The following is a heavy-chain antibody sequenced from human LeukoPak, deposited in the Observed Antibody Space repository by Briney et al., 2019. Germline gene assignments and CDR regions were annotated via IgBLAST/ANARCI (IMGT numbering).Heavy chain of an antibody. V-gene: IGHV4-39*01. CDR3: ARHYYGSGSYTTHNWFDP. CDR2: MFYRGST. CDR1: GVSISTSTYY. J-gene: IGHJ5*02. D-gene: IGHD3-10*01. Sequence: PSETLSLTCTVSGVSISTSTYYWAWIRPPPGKGLEWFGSMFYRGSTYCNPSLKSRVTISVDTSKNQFSLKLSSVTAADTAVYYCARHYYGSGSYTTHNWFDPWGQGTLVTVSS.